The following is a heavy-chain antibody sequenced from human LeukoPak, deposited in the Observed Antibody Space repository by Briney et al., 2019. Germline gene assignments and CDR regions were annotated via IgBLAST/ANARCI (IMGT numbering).Heavy chain of an antibody. D-gene: IGHD2-2*02. CDR1: GYTFTSYA. J-gene: IGHJ4*02. CDR3: ARSKAVVVPAAILNY. V-gene: IGHV1-3*01. CDR2: INAGNGNT. Sequence: ASVEVSCKASGYTFTSYAMHWVRQAPGQRLEWMGWINAGNGNTKYSQKFQGRVTITRDTSASTAYMELSSLRSEDTAVYYCARSKAVVVPAAILNYWGQGTLVTVSS.